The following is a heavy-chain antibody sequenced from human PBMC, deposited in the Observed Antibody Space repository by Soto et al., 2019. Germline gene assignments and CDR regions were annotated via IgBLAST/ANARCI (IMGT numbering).Heavy chain of an antibody. V-gene: IGHV1-69*14. CDR2: IVPTVDTS. Sequence: QVQLVQSGAEVRQPASSVKVSCKTSGATFSSYAITWVRQAPGQGLEWMGGIVPTVDTSTYAQKFQGRVTITADKFTKTVSMELSSLRSDDTAVYYCVRVVAIPGYPDNWGQGTLVTVSS. J-gene: IGHJ4*02. CDR3: VRVVAIPGYPDN. CDR1: GATFSSYA. D-gene: IGHD5-12*01.